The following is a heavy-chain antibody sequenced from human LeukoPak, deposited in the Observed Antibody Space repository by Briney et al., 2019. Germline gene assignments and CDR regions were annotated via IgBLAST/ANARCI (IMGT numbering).Heavy chain of an antibody. CDR2: IYYSGST. V-gene: IGHV4-39*02. CDR3: AREGGYSYGWGDYYFAY. D-gene: IGHD5-18*01. CDR1: GGSISSSTYY. J-gene: IGHJ4*02. Sequence: SETLSLTCTVSGGSISSSTYYWGCIRQPPGKGLEWIGTIYYSGSTYYNPSLKSRVTISVDTSKNQFSLKLSSVTAADTAVYYCAREGGYSYGWGDYYFAYWGQGTLVTVSS.